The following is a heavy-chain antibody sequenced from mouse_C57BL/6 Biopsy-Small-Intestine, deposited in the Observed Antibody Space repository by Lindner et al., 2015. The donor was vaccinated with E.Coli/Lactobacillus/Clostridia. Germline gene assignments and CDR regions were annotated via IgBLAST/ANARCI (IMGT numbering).Heavy chain of an antibody. Sequence: VQLQESGGGLVKPGGSLKLSCAASGFTFSSYAMSWVRQTPEKRLEWVATISDGGSYTYYPNNVKGRFTISRDNAKNNLYLQMSHLKSEDTAMYYCARDWWYFDVWGTGTTVTVSS. CDR1: GFTFSSYA. CDR3: ARDWWYFDV. CDR2: ISDGGSYT. J-gene: IGHJ1*03. V-gene: IGHV5-4*01.